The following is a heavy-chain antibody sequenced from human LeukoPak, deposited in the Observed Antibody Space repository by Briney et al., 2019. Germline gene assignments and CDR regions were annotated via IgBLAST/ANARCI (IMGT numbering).Heavy chain of an antibody. D-gene: IGHD3-9*01. CDR3: ARVNPGLRYFGY. CDR2: INHSGST. J-gene: IGHJ4*02. CDR1: GGSFSGYY. Sequence: SETLSLTCAVYGGSFSGYYWSWIRQPPGKGLEWIGEINHSGSTNYNPSLKSRVTISVDTSKNQFSLKLSSVTAADTALYYCARVNPGLRYFGYWGQGTLVTVSS. V-gene: IGHV4-34*01.